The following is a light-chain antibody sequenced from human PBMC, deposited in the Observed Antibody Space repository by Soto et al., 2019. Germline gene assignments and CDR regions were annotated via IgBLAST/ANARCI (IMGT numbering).Light chain of an antibody. CDR2: DVS. CDR1: SSDVGGYNY. V-gene: IGLV2-14*03. J-gene: IGLJ2*01. CDR3: SSYTAITTTRA. Sequence: QSALTQPASVSGSPGQSITISCTGTSSDVGGYNYVSWYQQHPGKAPQLMIYDVSSRPSGVSLRFSGSKSGNTASLTISGLQAEDEAYYFCSSYTAITTTRAFGGGTKLT.